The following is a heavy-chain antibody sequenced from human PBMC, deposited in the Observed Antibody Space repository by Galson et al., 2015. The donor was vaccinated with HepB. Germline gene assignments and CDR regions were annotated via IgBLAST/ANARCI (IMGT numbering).Heavy chain of an antibody. CDR1: GFSLTDGRLG. CDR3: ARILIRPNWFDP. J-gene: IGHJ5*02. Sequence: PALVKPTQTLTLTCTVSGFSLTDGRLGVSWIRQPPGKALEWLAHLFSNDDKSYSTSLKRRLTISKDTSKSQVVLTMTNMDPVDTATYYCARILIRPNWFDPWGQGTLVTVSS. V-gene: IGHV2-26*01. CDR2: LFSNDDK.